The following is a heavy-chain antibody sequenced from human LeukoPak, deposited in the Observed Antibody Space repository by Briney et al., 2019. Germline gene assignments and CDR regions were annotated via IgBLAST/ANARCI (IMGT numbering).Heavy chain of an antibody. Sequence: GESLKISCKGSGYSFTSYWIGWVRQMPGKGLEWMGIIYPGDSDTRYSPSFQGQVTISADKSISTAYLQWSSLKASDTAIYYCAGAIVGAATAFDIWGQGTMVTVSS. CDR3: AGAIVGAATAFDI. J-gene: IGHJ3*02. CDR1: GYSFTSYW. CDR2: IYPGDSDT. V-gene: IGHV5-51*01. D-gene: IGHD1-26*01.